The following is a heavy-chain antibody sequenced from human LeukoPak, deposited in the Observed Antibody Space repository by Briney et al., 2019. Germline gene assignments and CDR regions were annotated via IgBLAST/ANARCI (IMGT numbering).Heavy chain of an antibody. V-gene: IGHV4-59*11. CDR1: GGSMTTHH. CDR2: VFDSGRT. CDR3: TTIKRGNIFGYFDF. Sequence: SETLSLTCTVSGGSMTTHHWNWIRQTPGKGLEWIGYVFDSGRTKENPSLKSRVTLSADTSKNQSSLRLSPVTAADTAVYYCTTIKRGNIFGYFDFWGQGILVTVSS. J-gene: IGHJ4*02. D-gene: IGHD5-18*01.